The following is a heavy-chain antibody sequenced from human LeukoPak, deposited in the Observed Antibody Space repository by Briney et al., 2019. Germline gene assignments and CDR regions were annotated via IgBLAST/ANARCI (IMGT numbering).Heavy chain of an antibody. CDR3: ARGGSGIPANFDY. V-gene: IGHV3-74*01. CDR1: GFTFSSYW. CDR2: INSDGSST. J-gene: IGHJ4*02. Sequence: PGGSLRLSCAAPGFTFSSYWMHWVRQAPGKGLVWVSRINSDGSSTSYADSVKGRFTISRDNAKNTLYLQMNGLRAEDTAVYYCARGGSGIPANFDYWGQGTLVTVSS. D-gene: IGHD3-10*01.